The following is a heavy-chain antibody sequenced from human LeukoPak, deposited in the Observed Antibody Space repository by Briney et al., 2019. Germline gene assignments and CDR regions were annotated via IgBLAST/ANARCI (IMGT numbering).Heavy chain of an antibody. V-gene: IGHV1-2*02. CDR2: INPNSGGT. J-gene: IGHJ4*02. D-gene: IGHD3-22*01. CDR1: VYTFTGYY. CDR3: AREVVAYDSSGLSLGY. Sequence: ASVKVSCKASVYTFTGYYMHWVRQAPGQGLEWMGWINPNSGGTNYAQKFQGRVTMTRDTSISTAYMELSRLRSDDTAVYYCAREVVAYDSSGLSLGYWGRGTLVTVSS.